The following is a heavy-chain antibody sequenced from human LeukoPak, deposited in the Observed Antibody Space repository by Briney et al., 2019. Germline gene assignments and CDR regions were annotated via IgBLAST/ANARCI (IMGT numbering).Heavy chain of an antibody. D-gene: IGHD6-19*01. V-gene: IGHV3-23*01. CDR2: ISGSGGST. Sequence: PGGSLRLSCAASRFTFSSYTMNWVRQAPGKGLEWVSAISGSGGSTYYADSVKGRFTISRDNSKNMLYLQMYSLRADDTAVYYCATFVEVAGTWFGPWGQGTLVTVSS. J-gene: IGHJ5*02. CDR1: RFTFSSYT. CDR3: ATFVEVAGTWFGP.